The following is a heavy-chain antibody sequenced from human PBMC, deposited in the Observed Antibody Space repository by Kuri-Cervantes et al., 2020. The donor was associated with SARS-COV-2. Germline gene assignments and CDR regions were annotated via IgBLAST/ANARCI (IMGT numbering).Heavy chain of an antibody. CDR2: INSDGSST. D-gene: IGHD3-22*01. Sequence: SLEISCAASGFTFSSYWRHWVRQAPGKGLVWVSRINSDGSSTSYADFVKGRFTISRDNAKNTLYVQMNSLRAEDTAVYYCATQGTIYYYDTLWGQGTLVTVSS. CDR1: GFTFSSYW. CDR3: ATQGTIYYYDTL. J-gene: IGHJ4*02. V-gene: IGHV3-74*01.